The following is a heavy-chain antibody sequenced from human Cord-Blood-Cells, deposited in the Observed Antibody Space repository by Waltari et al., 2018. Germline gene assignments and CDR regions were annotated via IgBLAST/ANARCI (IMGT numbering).Heavy chain of an antibody. V-gene: IGHV1-2*04. Sequence: QVQLVQSGAEVKKPGASVKVSCKASGYTFTGDYMHWVRQVLGQGLEWMGWINPNSGGTNYAQKFQGWVTMTRDTSISTAYMELSRLRSDDTAVYYCARSHYGSGSDTAFDIWGQGTMVTVSS. J-gene: IGHJ3*02. CDR1: GYTFTGDY. D-gene: IGHD3-10*01. CDR2: INPNSGGT. CDR3: ARSHYGSGSDTAFDI.